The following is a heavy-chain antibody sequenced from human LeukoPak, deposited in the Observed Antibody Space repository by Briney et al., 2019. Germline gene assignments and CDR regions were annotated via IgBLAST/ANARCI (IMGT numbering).Heavy chain of an antibody. CDR3: ARGYPYPDY. J-gene: IGHJ4*02. CDR1: GFTFSGYW. D-gene: IGHD5-12*01. Sequence: GGSLRLSCAASGFTFSGYWMSWVRQAPGKGLEWVANIKQDGSEKYYVDSVKGRFTISRDNAKNSLYLQMNSLRAEDTAVYYCARGYPYPDYWGQGTLVTVSS. CDR2: IKQDGSEK. V-gene: IGHV3-7*01.